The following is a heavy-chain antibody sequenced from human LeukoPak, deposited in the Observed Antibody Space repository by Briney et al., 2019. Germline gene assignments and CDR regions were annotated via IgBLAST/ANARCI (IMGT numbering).Heavy chain of an antibody. V-gene: IGHV1-69*13. J-gene: IGHJ6*02. CDR1: GGTFSSYA. CDR2: IIPIFGTA. D-gene: IGHD2-2*01. CDR3: ASAPFSRVVPAVSSPDV. Sequence: SVKVSCKASGGTFSSYAISWVRQAPGQGLEWMGGIIPIFGTANYAQKFQGRVTITADESTSTAYMELSSLRSEDTAVYYCASAPFSRVVPAVSSPDVWGQGTTVTVSS.